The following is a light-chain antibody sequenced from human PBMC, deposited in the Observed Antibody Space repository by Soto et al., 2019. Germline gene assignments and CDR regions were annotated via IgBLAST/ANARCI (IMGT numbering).Light chain of an antibody. J-gene: IGKJ4*01. V-gene: IGKV3-15*01. Sequence: EIVVTQSPATLSVSPGERATLSCRASQSVGNNFAWYQQKPGQAPRLLIFSTSTRATGVPTRFSGSGSGTEFTLTISSLQSEDFAIYYCQQYGDLPLTLGGCAKVAIE. CDR3: QQYGDLPLT. CDR1: QSVGNN. CDR2: STS.